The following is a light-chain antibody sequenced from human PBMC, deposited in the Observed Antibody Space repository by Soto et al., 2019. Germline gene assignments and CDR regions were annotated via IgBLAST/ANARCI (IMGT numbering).Light chain of an antibody. CDR3: QQSYSTPPS. Sequence: DIQMTQSPSSLSASVGDRVTITCRASQSISSYLNWYQQKPGKAPKLLIYAASSLQSGVPSRFSASGSGTDFTLTISSLQPEDFATYDCQQSYSTPPSFGQGTKLEIK. CDR1: QSISSY. CDR2: AAS. V-gene: IGKV1-39*01. J-gene: IGKJ2*01.